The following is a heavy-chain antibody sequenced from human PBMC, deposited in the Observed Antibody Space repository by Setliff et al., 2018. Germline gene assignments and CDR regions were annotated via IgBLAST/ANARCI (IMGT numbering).Heavy chain of an antibody. V-gene: IGHV3-11*01. CDR3: ATKAVAGT. Sequence: GGSLRLSCATSGFTFSDYYMSWIRQTPGKGLEWVAYISSSGSLIYYPDSVKGRFTISRDNAKKSVDLQMNSLRAEDTAVYYCATKAVAGTGGQGALVTVSS. J-gene: IGHJ4*02. CDR2: ISSSGSLI. CDR1: GFTFSDYY. D-gene: IGHD6-19*01.